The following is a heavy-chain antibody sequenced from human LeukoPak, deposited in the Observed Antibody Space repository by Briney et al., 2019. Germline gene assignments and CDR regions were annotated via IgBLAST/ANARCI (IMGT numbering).Heavy chain of an antibody. Sequence: SQTLSLTCTVSGGSISSGAYFWSWIRQHPGKGLEWIGFIYYSGPTYYNPSLKSRLTLSKDTSKNHFSLTLSSVTAADTAVYYCARAHGSGGDYFDYWGQGTLVTVSS. D-gene: IGHD5-12*01. CDR1: GGSISSGAYF. CDR2: IYYSGPT. CDR3: ARAHGSGGDYFDY. V-gene: IGHV4-31*03. J-gene: IGHJ4*02.